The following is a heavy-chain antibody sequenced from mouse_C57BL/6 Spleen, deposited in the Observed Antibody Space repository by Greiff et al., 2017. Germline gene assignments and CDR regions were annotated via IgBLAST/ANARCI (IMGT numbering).Heavy chain of an antibody. Sequence: EVQLQQSVAELVRPGASVKLSCTASGFNIKNSYMHWVKQRPEQGLEWIGRIDPANGNTKYAPKFQGKATITADTTSNTAYLQLRSLTSEDTSFYSCAAYYYGSSPYWMDYWGQGTSVTVSS. CDR3: AAYYYGSSPYWMDY. CDR2: IDPANGNT. D-gene: IGHD1-1*01. CDR1: GFNIKNSY. V-gene: IGHV14-3*01. J-gene: IGHJ4*01.